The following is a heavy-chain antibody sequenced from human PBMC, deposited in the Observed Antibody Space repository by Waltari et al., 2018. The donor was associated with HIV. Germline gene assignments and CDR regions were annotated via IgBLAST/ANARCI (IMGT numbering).Heavy chain of an antibody. CDR3: ARSRAMAGLLDH. CDR2: INTSWKRT. CDR1: GFTFGDYW. Sequence: EVQLGESGGGLVQPGGSVRLSCGASGFTFGDYWMHWVRQSPGKGLVWVSRINTSWKRTTYADSVKGRFTISKDDAKNTLYLQMNSLRTEDTAVYYCARSRAMAGLLDHWGQGTLVTVSA. J-gene: IGHJ4*02. D-gene: IGHD3-3*01. V-gene: IGHV3-74*03.